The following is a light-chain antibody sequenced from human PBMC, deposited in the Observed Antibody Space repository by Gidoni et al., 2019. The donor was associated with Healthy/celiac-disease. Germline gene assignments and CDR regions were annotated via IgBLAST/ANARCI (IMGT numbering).Light chain of an antibody. J-gene: IGLJ2*01. CDR3: SSYTSSSTLVV. Sequence: QAALTPPASVSGSPGQTNTISCTGTSSDVGGSNYVSWYQQHPGKAPTPMIYEVRNRPSGVSNRFSGSKSGNTASLTLSVLQAEDEADYYCSSYTSSSTLVVFGGGTKLTVL. V-gene: IGLV2-14*01. CDR2: EVR. CDR1: SSDVGGSNY.